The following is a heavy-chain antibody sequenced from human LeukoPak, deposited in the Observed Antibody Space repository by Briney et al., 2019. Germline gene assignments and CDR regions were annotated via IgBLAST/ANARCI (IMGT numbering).Heavy chain of an antibody. Sequence: GASVKVSCKASGYTFTGYYMHWVRQAPGQGLEWMGWINPNSGGTNYAQKFQGRVTMTRDMSISTAYMELSRLRSDDTAVYYCATDCSSTSCHLETDYWGQGTLVTVSS. D-gene: IGHD2-2*01. CDR1: GYTFTGYY. J-gene: IGHJ4*02. V-gene: IGHV1-2*02. CDR3: ATDCSSTSCHLETDY. CDR2: INPNSGGT.